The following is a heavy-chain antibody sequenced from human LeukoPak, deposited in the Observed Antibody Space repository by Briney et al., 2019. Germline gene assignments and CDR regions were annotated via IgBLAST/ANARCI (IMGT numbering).Heavy chain of an antibody. D-gene: IGHD3-10*01. CDR2: INSDGSTT. V-gene: IGHV3-74*01. Sequence: GGSLSLSCAAPGFTLNGYWMHWVRQAPGKGLVWVSRINSDGSTTSYADSVKGRFTISRDNSKNTLYLQMNSLRAEDTAVYFCARVATGSYDWFDPWGQGTLVTVSS. CDR1: GFTLNGYW. CDR3: ARVATGSYDWFDP. J-gene: IGHJ5*02.